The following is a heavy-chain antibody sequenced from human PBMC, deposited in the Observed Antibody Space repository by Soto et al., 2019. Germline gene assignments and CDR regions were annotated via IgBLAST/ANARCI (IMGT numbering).Heavy chain of an antibody. J-gene: IGHJ5*02. V-gene: IGHV4-30-4*01. CDR1: CGSICSGDDY. Sequence: PSETPCLPSTVSCGSICSGDDYRSWIRQPPGKGLEWIGYIYYSGSTYYNPSLKSRVTISVDTSKNQFSLKLSSVTAADTAVYYCARGVTMIVVASSWFDPWGQGTLVTVSS. CDR3: ARGVTMIVVASSWFDP. D-gene: IGHD3-22*01. CDR2: IYYSGST.